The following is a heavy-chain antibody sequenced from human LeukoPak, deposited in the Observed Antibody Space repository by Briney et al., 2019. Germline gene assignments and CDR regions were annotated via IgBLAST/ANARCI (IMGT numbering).Heavy chain of an antibody. CDR3: ARELWGFDY. D-gene: IGHD7-27*01. CDR1: GDSVSTNSAA. J-gene: IGHJ4*02. Sequence: SQTLSLTCAISGDSVSTNSAAWNWIRQSPSKGLEWLGRTYYRSKWYNEYAVSVRSRITIDADTSKNQFSVHLNSVTPEDTAVYYCARELWGFDYWGQGTLVTVSS. CDR2: TYYRSKWYN. V-gene: IGHV6-1*01.